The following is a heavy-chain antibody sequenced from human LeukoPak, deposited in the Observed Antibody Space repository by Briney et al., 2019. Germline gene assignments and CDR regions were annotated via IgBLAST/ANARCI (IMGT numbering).Heavy chain of an antibody. D-gene: IGHD3-10*01. V-gene: IGHV4-39*07. J-gene: IGHJ3*02. CDR1: GGSISSSSYY. CDR3: ARLYGSGSYYNKGDAFDI. Sequence: SETLSLTCTVSGGSISSSSYYWGWIRQPPGKGLEWIGSIYYSGSTYYNPSLKSRVTISVDTSKNQFSLKLSSVTAADTAVYYCARLYGSGSYYNKGDAFDIWGQGTMVTVSS. CDR2: IYYSGST.